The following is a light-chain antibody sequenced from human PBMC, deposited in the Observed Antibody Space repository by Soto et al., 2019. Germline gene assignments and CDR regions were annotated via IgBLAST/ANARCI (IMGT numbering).Light chain of an antibody. V-gene: IGKV1-5*01. Sequence: DIQMTQSPSTLSASVGDRVTMTCRASQSISWRLAWYQQKPGEAPNLLISDASNLESGVPSRFSGSGSGTEFTLTISSLQPDDCATYYCQQYSSYKTFGQGTKVEI. CDR3: QQYSSYKT. J-gene: IGKJ2*01. CDR1: QSISWR. CDR2: DAS.